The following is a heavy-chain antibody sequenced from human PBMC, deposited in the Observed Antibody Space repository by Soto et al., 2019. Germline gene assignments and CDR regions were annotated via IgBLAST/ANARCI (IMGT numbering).Heavy chain of an antibody. D-gene: IGHD6-13*01. V-gene: IGHV1-69*01. Sequence: QVQLVQSGAEVKKPGSSVKVSCKASGGTFSSYAISWVRQAPGQGLEWMGGIIPIFGTANYAQTIQGRVTFTADESTSTAYMELSSLRSEDTAVYYCASLGQQLVLEGYFDYWGQGTLVTVSS. CDR2: IIPIFGTA. CDR1: GGTFSSYA. CDR3: ASLGQQLVLEGYFDY. J-gene: IGHJ4*02.